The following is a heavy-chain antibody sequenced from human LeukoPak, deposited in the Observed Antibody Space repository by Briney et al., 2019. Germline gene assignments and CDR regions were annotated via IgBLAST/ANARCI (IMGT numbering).Heavy chain of an antibody. D-gene: IGHD2-2*01. Sequence: GGSLRLSCAASGFTLSSSWMHWARQAPGKGLVWVSHINGDGSTTNYAESVKGRFTVSRDNAKNTLYLQMNSLRAEDTAVYYCGRGAVPAATDVWGQGTTVTVSS. CDR2: INGDGSTT. CDR3: GRGAVPAATDV. V-gene: IGHV3-74*01. J-gene: IGHJ6*02. CDR1: GFTLSSSW.